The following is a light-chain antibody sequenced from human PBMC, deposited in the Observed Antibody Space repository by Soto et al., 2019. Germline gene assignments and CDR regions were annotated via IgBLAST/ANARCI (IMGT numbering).Light chain of an antibody. V-gene: IGKV3-20*01. J-gene: IGKJ5*01. CDR1: QTISSIS. Sequence: IVLTQSPGTLSLSPGERATLSCRASQTISSISLAWYQQKGGQAPRLLIYGASSRATGIPDRFSGSGSGTDFTLTISRLEPDDFAVYYCQQYGSSSTFGQGTRLEIK. CDR3: QQYGSSST. CDR2: GAS.